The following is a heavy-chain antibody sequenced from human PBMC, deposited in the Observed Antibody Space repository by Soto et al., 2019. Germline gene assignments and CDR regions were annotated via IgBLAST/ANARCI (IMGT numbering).Heavy chain of an antibody. Sequence: SVKVSCKASGGTFSSYAISWVRQAPGQGLEWMGGIIPIFGTANYAQKFQGRVTITTDTSTSTAYMELRSLRSDDTAVYYCARDDEVGADFDYWGQGTLVTVSS. D-gene: IGHD1-26*01. V-gene: IGHV1-69*05. CDR2: IIPIFGTA. J-gene: IGHJ4*02. CDR1: GGTFSSYA. CDR3: ARDDEVGADFDY.